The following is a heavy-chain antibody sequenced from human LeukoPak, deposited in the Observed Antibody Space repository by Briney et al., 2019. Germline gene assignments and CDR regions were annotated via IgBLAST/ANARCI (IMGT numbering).Heavy chain of an antibody. CDR2: INHSGST. Sequence: SETLPLTCAVYGGSFSGYYWSRIRQPPGKGLEWIGEINHSGSTNYNPSLKSRVTISVDTSKNQFSLKLSSVTAADTAVYYCARDHRLLRYFDLWGRGTLVTVSS. CDR1: GGSFSGYY. D-gene: IGHD4-17*01. V-gene: IGHV4-34*01. J-gene: IGHJ2*01. CDR3: ARDHRLLRYFDL.